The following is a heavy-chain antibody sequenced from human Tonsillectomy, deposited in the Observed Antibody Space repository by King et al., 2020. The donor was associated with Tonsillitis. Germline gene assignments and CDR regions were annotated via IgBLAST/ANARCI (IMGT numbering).Heavy chain of an antibody. CDR3: ARDCKGRTSCYPDY. D-gene: IGHD2-2*01. CDR1: GYTFTSYG. V-gene: IGHV1-18*04. CDR2: ISAYNGNT. Sequence: QLVQSGAEVKKPGASVKVSCKASGYTFTSYGISWVRQAPGQGLEWMGWISAYNGNTNYAQKLQGRVTMTTDTSTSTAYMDLRSLRPDDTAVYYCARDCKGRTSCYPDYWGQGTLVTVSS. J-gene: IGHJ4*02.